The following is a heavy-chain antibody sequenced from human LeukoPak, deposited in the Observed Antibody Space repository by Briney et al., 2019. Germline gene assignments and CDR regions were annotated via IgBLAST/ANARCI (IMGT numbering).Heavy chain of an antibody. V-gene: IGHV3-9*01. J-gene: IGHJ4*02. CDR1: GFTLSNYA. CDR2: ISWNSGSI. D-gene: IGHD3-10*01. CDR3: AKDIIPGPQWFGDLIPTGFDY. Sequence: GGSLRLSCVACGFTLSNYAMHWVRQAPGKGLEWVSGISWNSGSIGYADSVKGRFTISRDNAKNSLYLQMNSLRAEDTALYYCAKDIIPGPQWFGDLIPTGFDYWGQGTLVTVSS.